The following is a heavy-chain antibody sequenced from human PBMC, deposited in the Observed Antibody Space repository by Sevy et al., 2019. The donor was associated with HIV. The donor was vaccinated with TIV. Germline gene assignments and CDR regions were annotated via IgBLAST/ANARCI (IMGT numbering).Heavy chain of an antibody. CDR1: GFTFSSYA. CDR3: ARIPSTMVRGVKDY. Sequence: GGSLRLSCAASGFTFSSYAMHWVRQAPGKGLEWVAVISYDGSNKYYADSVKGRFTISRDNSKNTLYLQMNSLRDEDTAVYYCARIPSTMVRGVKDYWGQGTLVTVSS. CDR2: ISYDGSNK. J-gene: IGHJ4*02. V-gene: IGHV3-30-3*01. D-gene: IGHD3-10*01.